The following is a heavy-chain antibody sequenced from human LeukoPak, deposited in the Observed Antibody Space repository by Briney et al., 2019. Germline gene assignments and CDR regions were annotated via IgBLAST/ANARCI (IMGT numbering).Heavy chain of an antibody. V-gene: IGHV4-59*01. Sequence: PSETPSLTCTVSGGSISSYYWSWIRQPPGKGLEWIGYIYYSGSTNYNPSLKSRVTISVDTSKNQFSLKLSSVTAADTAVYYCARDSYSGSYGNYYYYFMDVWGKGTAVTISS. CDR2: IYYSGST. CDR1: GGSISSYY. J-gene: IGHJ6*03. D-gene: IGHD1-26*01. CDR3: ARDSYSGSYGNYYYYFMDV.